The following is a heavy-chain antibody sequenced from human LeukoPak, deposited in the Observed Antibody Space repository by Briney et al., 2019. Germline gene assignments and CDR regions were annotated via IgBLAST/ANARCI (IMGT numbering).Heavy chain of an antibody. J-gene: IGHJ4*02. D-gene: IGHD6-6*01. CDR3: ARHFDSSSSFCFDY. CDR1: GGSISSYY. CDR2: IYYSGST. Sequence: SGTLSLTRTVSGGSISSYYWSWMRQPPGRGGEWIGYIYYSGSTNYNPSLKSRVTISVDTSKNQFSLKLSSVTAADTAVYYCARHFDSSSSFCFDYWGQGTLVTVSS. V-gene: IGHV4-59*01.